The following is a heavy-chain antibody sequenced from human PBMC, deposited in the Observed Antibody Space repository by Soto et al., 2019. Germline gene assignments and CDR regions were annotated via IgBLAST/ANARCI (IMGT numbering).Heavy chain of an antibody. V-gene: IGHV1-69*12. J-gene: IGHJ6*02. Sequence: QVQLVQSGAEVKKPGSSVKVSCRAPGGTFNSHTITWVRQAPGQGLEWMGGIMPMFGGTNYARKFQGRLTMTANETTTTAYMEVSGLTSEDTAGYYCEGAGVTSSMSRPWMGYHYYGLDVLGQGTTVIVSS. CDR3: EGAGVTSSMSRPWMGYHYYGLDV. CDR1: GGTFNSHT. CDR2: IMPMFGGT. D-gene: IGHD2-2*01.